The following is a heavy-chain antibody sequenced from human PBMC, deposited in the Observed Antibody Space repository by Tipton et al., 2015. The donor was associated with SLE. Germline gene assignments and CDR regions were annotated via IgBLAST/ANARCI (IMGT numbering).Heavy chain of an antibody. CDR3: ARNWEWGNDAFDI. CDR1: GGSISSGYY. Sequence: LRLSCTVSGGSISSGYYWGWIRQPPGKGLEWIGSIYHSGSTYYNPSLKSRVTISVDTSKNQFSLKLSSVTAADTAVYYCARNWEWGNDAFDIWGQGTMVTVSS. D-gene: IGHD3-16*01. J-gene: IGHJ3*02. CDR2: IYHSGST. V-gene: IGHV4-38-2*02.